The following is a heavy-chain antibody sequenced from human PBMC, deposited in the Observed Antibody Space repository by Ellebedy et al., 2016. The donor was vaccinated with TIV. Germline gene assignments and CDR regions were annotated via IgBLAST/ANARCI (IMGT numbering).Heavy chain of an antibody. CDR3: ARGPNYVRGSYQYFDY. J-gene: IGHJ4*02. Sequence: MPSETLSLTCTVSGASISSGDYYWSWIRQPPGKGLEWIGYIYYSGSTYYNPSLKSRVTISVDTSKNQFSLKLNSVTAADTAVYYCARGPNYVRGSYQYFDYWGQGTLGTVSS. CDR1: GASISSGDYY. CDR2: IYYSGST. V-gene: IGHV4-30-4*01. D-gene: IGHD3-16*01.